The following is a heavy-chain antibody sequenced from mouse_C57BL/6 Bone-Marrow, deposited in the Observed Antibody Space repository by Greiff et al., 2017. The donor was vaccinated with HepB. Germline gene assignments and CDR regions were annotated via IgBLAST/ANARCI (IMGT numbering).Heavy chain of an antibody. V-gene: IGHV1-55*01. D-gene: IGHD6-1*01. CDR3: TSCSSNFDY. J-gene: IGHJ2*01. Sequence: QVQLQQPGAELVKPGASVTMSCKASGYTFTSYWITWVKQRPGQGLEWIGDIYPGSGRTNYNEKFKSKATRTVDTSSSPAYMQLRSLTSEDTAVYYCTSCSSNFDYGGQGTTLTVSS. CDR1: GYTFTSYW. CDR2: IYPGSGRT.